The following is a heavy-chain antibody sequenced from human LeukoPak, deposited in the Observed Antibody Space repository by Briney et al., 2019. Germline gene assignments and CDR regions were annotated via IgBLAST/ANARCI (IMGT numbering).Heavy chain of an antibody. J-gene: IGHJ5*02. CDR3: AKGIAPAT. D-gene: IGHD2-21*01. Sequence: GGSLRLSCAASGFTFDDYAMHWVRHAPGKGLEWVSGISWNSGSIGYADSVKGRFTISRDNAKNSLYLQMNSLRAEDTALYYCAKGIAPATWGQGTLVTVSS. CDR2: ISWNSGSI. CDR1: GFTFDDYA. V-gene: IGHV3-9*01.